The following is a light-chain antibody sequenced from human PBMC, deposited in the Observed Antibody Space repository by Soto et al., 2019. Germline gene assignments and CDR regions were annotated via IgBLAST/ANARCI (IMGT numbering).Light chain of an antibody. CDR2: EVS. CDR1: SSDVGGYNF. CDR3: SSNAGSNNSYV. V-gene: IGLV2-8*01. J-gene: IGLJ1*01. Sequence: QSALTQPPSASGSPGQSVTISCTGTSSDVGGYNFVSWYQQHPGKAPKLMIYEVSKRPSGVPDRFSGSKSGNTASLPVSGLQAEDEADYYCSSNAGSNNSYVFGTGTKLTVL.